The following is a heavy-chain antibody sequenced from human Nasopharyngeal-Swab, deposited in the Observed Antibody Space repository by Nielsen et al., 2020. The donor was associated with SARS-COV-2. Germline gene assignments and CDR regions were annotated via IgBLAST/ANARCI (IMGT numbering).Heavy chain of an antibody. CDR3: AKDSGSLWFGDSYYFDY. Sequence: ISQPPGQGLEGVAVISYDGRNKYYADTVKGRFTISRDNSKNTLYLQMDSLRAEDTAVYYCAKDSGSLWFGDSYYFDYWGQGTLVTVSS. D-gene: IGHD3-10*01. J-gene: IGHJ4*02. CDR2: ISYDGRNK. V-gene: IGHV3-30*18.